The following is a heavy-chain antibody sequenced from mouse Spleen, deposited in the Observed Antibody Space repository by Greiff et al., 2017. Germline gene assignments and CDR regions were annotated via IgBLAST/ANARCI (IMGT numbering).Heavy chain of an antibody. CDR1: GFTFSSYA. D-gene: IGHD1-1*01. CDR2: VSSGGDYI. J-gene: IGHJ2*01. V-gene: IGHV5-9-1*02. Sequence: EVKLVESGEGLVKPGGSLKLSCAASGFTFSSYAMSWVRQTPEKRLEWVAYVSSGGDYIYYADTVKGRFTISRDNARNTLYLQMSSLKSEDTAMYYCTRGGEITTVVSFDYWGQGTTLTVSS. CDR3: TRGGEITTVVSFDY.